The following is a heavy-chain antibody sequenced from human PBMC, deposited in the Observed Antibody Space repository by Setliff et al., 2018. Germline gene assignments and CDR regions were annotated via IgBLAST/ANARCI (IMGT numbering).Heavy chain of an antibody. CDR2: ISSSSSYI. D-gene: IGHD6-13*01. Sequence: PGGSLRLSCAASGFTFSSYSMNWVRQAPGKGLEWVSSISSSSSYIYYADSAKGRFTISRDNAKNSLYLQMNSLRAEDTAVYYCARGRQQLVPTSYWGQGTLVTVSS. CDR1: GFTFSSYS. V-gene: IGHV3-21*01. J-gene: IGHJ4*02. CDR3: ARGRQQLVPTSY.